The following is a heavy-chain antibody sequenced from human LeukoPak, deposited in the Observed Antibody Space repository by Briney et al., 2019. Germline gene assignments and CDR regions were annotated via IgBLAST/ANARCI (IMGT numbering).Heavy chain of an antibody. V-gene: IGHV4-4*07. CDR3: AREGRSWNNWFDP. CDR2: IYTSGST. CDR1: SGSISSYY. Sequence: SETLSLTCTVSSGSISSYYWSWIRQPAGKGLEWIGRIYTSGSTNYNPSLKSRVTMSVDTSKDQFSLKLSSVTAADTAVYYCAREGRSWNNWFDPWGQGTLVTVSS. J-gene: IGHJ5*02. D-gene: IGHD6-13*01.